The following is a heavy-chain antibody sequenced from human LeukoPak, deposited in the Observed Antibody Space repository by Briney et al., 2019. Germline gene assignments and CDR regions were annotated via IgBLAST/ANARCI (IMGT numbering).Heavy chain of an antibody. Sequence: SETLSLTCTVSGGSISSSSYCWGWIRQPPGKGLEWIGSIYYSGSTYYNPSLKSRVTISVDTSKNQFSLKLSSVTAADTAVYYCAREENAFDIWGQGTMVTVSS. V-gene: IGHV4-39*07. CDR1: GGSISSSSYC. J-gene: IGHJ3*02. CDR2: IYYSGST. CDR3: AREENAFDI.